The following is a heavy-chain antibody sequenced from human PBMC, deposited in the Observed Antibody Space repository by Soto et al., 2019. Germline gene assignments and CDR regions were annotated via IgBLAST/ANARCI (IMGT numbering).Heavy chain of an antibody. V-gene: IGHV3-23*01. CDR2: ISGSGGST. CDR3: AKDLRGAAAGTNYFDY. Sequence: VGSLRLSCAASGFTFSSYAMSWVRQAPGKGLEWVSAISGSGGSTYYADSVKGRFTISRDNSKNTLYLQMNSLRAEDTAVYYCAKDLRGAAAGTNYFDYWGQGTLVTVSS. D-gene: IGHD6-13*01. J-gene: IGHJ4*02. CDR1: GFTFSSYA.